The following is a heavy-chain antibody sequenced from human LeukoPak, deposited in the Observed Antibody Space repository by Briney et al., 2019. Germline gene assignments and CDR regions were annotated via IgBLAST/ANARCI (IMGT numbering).Heavy chain of an antibody. D-gene: IGHD3-10*01. CDR3: ARHGSGTSLALYP. CDR2: ISYSGTT. Sequence: SETLSLTCTVSGGSMSSYYWSWIRQSPGKGLEWVGYISYSGTTMYNPSLKSRVTISLGTSKNRFSLNLTSVTAADTAVYYCARHGSGTSLALYPWGQGTLVTVSS. J-gene: IGHJ5*02. CDR1: GGSMSSYY. V-gene: IGHV4-59*08.